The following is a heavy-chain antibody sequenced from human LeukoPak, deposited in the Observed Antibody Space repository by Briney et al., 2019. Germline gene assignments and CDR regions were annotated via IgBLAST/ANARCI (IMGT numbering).Heavy chain of an antibody. CDR1: GYTFTSYG. V-gene: IGHV1-18*01. CDR2: ISTDNGNT. Sequence: ASVKVSYKTSGYTFTSYGISWVRQAPGQGLEWMGWISTDNGNTNYAQKVQGRVTMTTDTSTSTAYMELRSLRSDDTAVYYCARDPSGSYDFDYWGQGTLVTVSS. J-gene: IGHJ4*02. CDR3: ARDPSGSYDFDY. D-gene: IGHD1-26*01.